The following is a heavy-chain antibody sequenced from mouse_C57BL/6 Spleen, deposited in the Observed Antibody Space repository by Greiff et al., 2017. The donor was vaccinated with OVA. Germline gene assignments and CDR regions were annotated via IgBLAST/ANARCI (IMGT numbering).Heavy chain of an antibody. V-gene: IGHV1-53*01. J-gene: IGHJ3*01. CDR3: ARGGMPSAWFAY. D-gene: IGHD3-1*01. CDR1: GYTFTSYW. CDR2: INPSNGGT. Sequence: VQLQQSGTELVKPGASVKLSCKASGYTFTSYWMHWVKQRPGQGLEWIGNINPSNGGTNYNEKFKSKATLTVDKSSSTAYMQLSSLTSEDSAVYYCARGGMPSAWFAYWGQGTLVTVSA.